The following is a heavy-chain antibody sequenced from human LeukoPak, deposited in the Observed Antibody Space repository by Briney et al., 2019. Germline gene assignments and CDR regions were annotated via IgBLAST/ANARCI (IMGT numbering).Heavy chain of an antibody. CDR1: GYTFTSYG. Sequence: ASVKVSCKASGYTFTSYGISWVRQAPGQGLEWMGWINPNSGGTNYAQKFQGRVTMTRDTSISTAYMELSRLRSDDTAVYYCARDGLAGTSLDYWGQGTLVTVSS. CDR2: INPNSGGT. J-gene: IGHJ4*02. V-gene: IGHV1-2*02. D-gene: IGHD6-19*01. CDR3: ARDGLAGTSLDY.